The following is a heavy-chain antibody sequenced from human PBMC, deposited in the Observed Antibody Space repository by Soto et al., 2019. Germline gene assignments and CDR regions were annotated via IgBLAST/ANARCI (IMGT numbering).Heavy chain of an antibody. J-gene: IGHJ3*02. CDR1: GFTFSSYA. CDR2: ISGGTGTT. V-gene: IGHV3-23*01. Sequence: GGSLRLSCAASGFTFSSYAMSWVRQAPGKGLEWVSGISGGTGTTYYADSVKGRFTISRDNSKNTVYLQMNSLRAEDTALYYCATVLSAAFDIWGQGTMVTVSS. CDR3: ATVLSAAFDI.